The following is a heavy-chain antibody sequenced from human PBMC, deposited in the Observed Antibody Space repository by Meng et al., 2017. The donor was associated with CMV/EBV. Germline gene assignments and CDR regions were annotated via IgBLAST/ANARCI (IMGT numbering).Heavy chain of an antibody. V-gene: IGHV4-59*01. J-gene: IGHJ5*02. CDR1: GGSISSYY. CDR2: IYYSGST. CDR3: AREWFYCSSTSCGGFDP. Sequence: SETLSLTCTVSGGSISSYYWSWIRQPPGKGLEWIGYIYYSGSTNYNPSLKSRVTISVDTSKNQFSLKLSPVTAADTAVYYCAREWFYCSSTSCGGFDPWGQGTPVTVSS. D-gene: IGHD2-2*01.